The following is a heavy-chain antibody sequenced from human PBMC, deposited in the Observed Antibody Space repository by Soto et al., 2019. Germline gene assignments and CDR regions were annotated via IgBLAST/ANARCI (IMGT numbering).Heavy chain of an antibody. Sequence: EVQLVESGGGLVQPGGSLRLSCAASGFTFSSYAMHWVRQAPGKGLEYVSAISSNGGSTYYANSVKGRFTISRDNSKNTLYLQMGSLRAEDMAVYYCARDAGDDPDYGDYLAPYYYYYYMDVWGKGTTVTVSS. CDR3: ARDAGDDPDYGDYLAPYYYYYYMDV. CDR2: ISSNGGST. D-gene: IGHD4-17*01. CDR1: GFTFSSYA. J-gene: IGHJ6*03. V-gene: IGHV3-64*01.